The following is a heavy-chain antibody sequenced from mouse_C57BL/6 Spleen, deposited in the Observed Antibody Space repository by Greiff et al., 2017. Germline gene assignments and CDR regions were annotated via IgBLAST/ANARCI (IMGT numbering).Heavy chain of an antibody. CDR3: ARHGVKGYAMDY. CDR2: IWSDGST. Sequence: VQLQQSGPGLVAPSQSLSITCTVSGFSLTSYGVHWVRQPPGKGLEWLVVIWSDGSTTYNSALKSRLSISKDNSKSQVFLKMNSLQTDDTAMYYCARHGVKGYAMDYWGQGTSVTVSS. D-gene: IGHD2-2*01. V-gene: IGHV2-6-1*01. CDR1: GFSLTSYG. J-gene: IGHJ4*01.